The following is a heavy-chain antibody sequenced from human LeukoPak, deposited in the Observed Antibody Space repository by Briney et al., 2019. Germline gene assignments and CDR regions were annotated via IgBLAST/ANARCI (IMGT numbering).Heavy chain of an antibody. CDR1: GGSFSGYY. CDR3: ARRGGWGRWLQSTRPNWFDP. CDR2: INHSGST. D-gene: IGHD5-24*01. V-gene: IGHV4-34*01. J-gene: IGHJ5*02. Sequence: PSETLSLTCAVYGGSFSGYYWSWIRQPPGKGLEWIGEINHSGSTNYNPSLKSRVTISVDTSKNQFSLKLSSVTAADTAVYYCARRGGWGRWLQSTRPNWFDPWGQGTLVTVSS.